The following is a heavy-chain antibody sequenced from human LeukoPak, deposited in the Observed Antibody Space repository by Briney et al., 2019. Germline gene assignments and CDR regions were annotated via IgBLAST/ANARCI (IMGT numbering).Heavy chain of an antibody. CDR1: GFTFSSYW. J-gene: IGHJ4*02. V-gene: IGHV3-74*01. CDR3: ARDYEEDCSGGSCYSIPGAIDY. CDR2: INSDGSST. Sequence: GGSLRLSCAASGFTFSSYWMHWVRQAPGKGLVWVSRINSDGSSTSYADSVKGRFTISRDNAKNTLYLQMNSLRAEDTAVYYCARDYEEDCSGGSCYSIPGAIDYWGQGTLVTVSS. D-gene: IGHD2-15*01.